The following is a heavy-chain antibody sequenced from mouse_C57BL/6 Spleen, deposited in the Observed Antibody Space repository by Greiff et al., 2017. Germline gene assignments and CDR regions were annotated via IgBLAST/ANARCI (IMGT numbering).Heavy chain of an antibody. CDR3: ARSGGPGGAMDY. CDR2: IFPGSGST. J-gene: IGHJ4*01. V-gene: IGHV1-75*01. CDR1: GYTFTDYY. Sequence: VKLVESGPELVKPGASVKISCKASGYTFTDYYINWVKQRPGQGLEWIGWIFPGSGSTYYNEKFKGKATLTVDKSSSTSYMLLSSLTSEDSAVXFCARSGGPGGAMDYWGQGTSVTVSA.